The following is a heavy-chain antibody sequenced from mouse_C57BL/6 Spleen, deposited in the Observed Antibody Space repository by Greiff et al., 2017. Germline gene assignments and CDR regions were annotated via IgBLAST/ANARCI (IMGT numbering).Heavy chain of an antibody. CDR1: GYTFTSYW. Sequence: QVQLQQSGAELVMPGASVKLSCKASGYTFTSYWMHWVKQRPGQGLEWIGEIDPSDSYTNYNQKFKGKSTLTVDKSSSTAYMQLSSLTSEDSAVYYCARWGTTVGYAMDYWGQGTSVTVSS. V-gene: IGHV1-69*01. J-gene: IGHJ4*01. D-gene: IGHD1-1*01. CDR3: ARWGTTVGYAMDY. CDR2: IDPSDSYT.